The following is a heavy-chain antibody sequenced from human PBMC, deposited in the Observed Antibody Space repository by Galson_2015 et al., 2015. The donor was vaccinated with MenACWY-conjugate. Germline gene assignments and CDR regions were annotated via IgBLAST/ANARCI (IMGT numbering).Heavy chain of an antibody. CDR3: ARREYQVLTGHYAFDL. D-gene: IGHD3-9*01. CDR1: GYNFFDHH. J-gene: IGHJ4*02. CDR2: INPNTGGT. V-gene: IGHV1-2*04. Sequence: SVKVSCKASGYNFFDHHIHWVRQAPGQGLEWMAFINPNTGGTKYAQKFQDWVTVTIDTSANTAYMDLTRLKSGDTAIYYCARREYQVLTGHYAFDLWGQGTLITVSS.